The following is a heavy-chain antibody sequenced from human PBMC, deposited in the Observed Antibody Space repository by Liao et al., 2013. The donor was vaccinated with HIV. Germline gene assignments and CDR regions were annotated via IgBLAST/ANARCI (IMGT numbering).Heavy chain of an antibody. CDR1: GGSISSGSYY. J-gene: IGHJ4*02. V-gene: IGHV4-61*02. CDR2: IYTSGST. CDR3: ARERSWGLDY. D-gene: IGHD3-16*01. Sequence: QVQLKESGPGLVKPSQTLSLTCTVSGGSISSGSYYWSWIRQPAGKGLEWIGRIYTSGSTNYNPSLKSRITISIDTSKNQFSLTVSSVTAADTAVYYCARERSWGLDYWGQGTLVTVSS.